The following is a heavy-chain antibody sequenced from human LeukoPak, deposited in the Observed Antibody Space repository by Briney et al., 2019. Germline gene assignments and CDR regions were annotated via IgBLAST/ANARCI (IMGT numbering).Heavy chain of an antibody. CDR2: IKQDGSEK. J-gene: IGHJ4*02. Sequence: GGSLILSCAASGFTLSDHWMTWVRQAPGKGLEWVAYIKQDGSEKYYVDSVKGRFTISRDNSKNSLYLQMNSLRAEDTAVYYCARGGWYFDYWGQGTLVTVSS. CDR3: ARGGWYFDY. D-gene: IGHD6-19*01. V-gene: IGHV3-7*04. CDR1: GFTLSDHW.